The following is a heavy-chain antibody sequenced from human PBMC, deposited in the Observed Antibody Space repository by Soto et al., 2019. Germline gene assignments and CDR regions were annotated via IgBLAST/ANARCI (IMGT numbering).Heavy chain of an antibody. CDR3: ARARRTITMVRGVINPHNWFDP. Sequence: PSETLSLTCAVYGGSFSGYYWSWIRQPPGKGLEWIGEVNHSGSTNYNPSLKSRVTISVDTSKNQFSLKLSSVTAADTAVYYCARARRTITMVRGVINPHNWFDPWGQGTLVTVSS. CDR2: VNHSGST. D-gene: IGHD3-10*01. CDR1: GGSFSGYY. V-gene: IGHV4-34*01. J-gene: IGHJ5*02.